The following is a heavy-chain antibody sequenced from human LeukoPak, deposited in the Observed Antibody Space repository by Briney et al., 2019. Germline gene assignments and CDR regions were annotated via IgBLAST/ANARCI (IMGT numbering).Heavy chain of an antibody. CDR2: ISGSGTST. CDR1: GFTFSSYV. CDR3: VEGFWTDRYYYYYMDV. J-gene: IGHJ6*03. D-gene: IGHD3/OR15-3a*01. V-gene: IGHV3-23*01. Sequence: GSLRLSCAASGFTFSSYVMSWVRQAPGKGLEWVSAISGSGTSTYSADSVKGRFTISRDNSKNTLFLLMNSLRAEDTTVYYCVEGFWTDRYYYYYMDVWGKGTTVTVSS.